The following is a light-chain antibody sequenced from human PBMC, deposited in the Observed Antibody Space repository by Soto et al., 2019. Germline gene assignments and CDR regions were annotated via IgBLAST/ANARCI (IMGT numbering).Light chain of an antibody. J-gene: IGLJ3*02. V-gene: IGLV1-47*01. CDR2: RYD. Sequence: QSVLTQPPSASGTPGQRVTISCSGSSSNIGRNYVYWYQQLPGTAPKLLIYRYDQRPSGVPDRFSASKSGTSASLAISGLRSEDEADYYCAAWDDSLSGVFGGGTKLTVL. CDR3: AAWDDSLSGV. CDR1: SSNIGRNY.